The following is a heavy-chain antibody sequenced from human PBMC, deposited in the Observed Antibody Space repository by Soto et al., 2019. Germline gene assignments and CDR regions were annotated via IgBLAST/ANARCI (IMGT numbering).Heavy chain of an antibody. CDR2: IYCNDDT. D-gene: IGHD3-10*01. J-gene: IGHJ5*01. CDR1: VFSLIASGVV. Sequence: SGPPVLNPPHTLTLTYIFSVFSLIASGVVGGGIRQPPGRALEWIGFIYCNDDTRYSPYLKSRLTMTKDMSKNQVVLTMTTMAPVDTAIYFCAKSRRRGWYGWFDSWGQGTLVTVSS. CDR3: AKSRRRGWYGWFDS. V-gene: IGHV2-5*01.